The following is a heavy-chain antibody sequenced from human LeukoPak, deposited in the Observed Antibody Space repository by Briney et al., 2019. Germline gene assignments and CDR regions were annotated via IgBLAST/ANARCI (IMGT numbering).Heavy chain of an antibody. CDR2: IYYSGST. D-gene: IGHD3-16*02. J-gene: IGHJ5*02. CDR3: ARGGSDDYVWGSYRYTYNWFDP. Sequence: PSETLSLTCTVSGGSISSYYWSWIRQPPGKGVEWIGYIYYSGSTNYNPSLKSRVTISVDTSKNHFSLKLISVTAADTAVYYCARGGSDDYVWGSYRYTYNWFDPWGQGTLVTVSS. CDR1: GGSISSYY. V-gene: IGHV4-59*12.